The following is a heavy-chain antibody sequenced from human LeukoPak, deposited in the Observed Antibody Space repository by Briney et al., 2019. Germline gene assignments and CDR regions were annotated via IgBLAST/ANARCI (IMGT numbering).Heavy chain of an antibody. J-gene: IGHJ5*02. CDR2: IYYSGST. CDR1: GYPISSGYN. CDR3: ARGPLTLRFLEWLPPFDP. Sequence: TPFPTCAVSGYPISSGYNWGWIGQPPGKGLGRFGHIYYSGSTYYQPSLESRVTISVDMSKNQFSLKLSSVTAADTAVYYCARGPLTLRFLEWLPPFDPWGQGTLVTVPS. D-gene: IGHD3-3*01. V-gene: IGHV4-30-4*08.